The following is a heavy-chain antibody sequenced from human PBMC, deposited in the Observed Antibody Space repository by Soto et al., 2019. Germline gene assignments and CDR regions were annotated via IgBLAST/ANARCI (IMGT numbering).Heavy chain of an antibody. V-gene: IGHV1-69*13. J-gene: IGHJ6*02. CDR3: ARVGGEMATITQGGYYYYGMDV. Sequence: SVKVSCKASGGTFSSYAISWVRQAPGQGLEWMGGIIPIFGTANYAQKFQGRVTITADESTSTAYMELSSLGSEDTTVYYCARVGGEMATITQGGYYYYGMDVWGQGTTVTVSS. CDR1: GGTFSSYA. D-gene: IGHD3-10*01. CDR2: IIPIFGTA.